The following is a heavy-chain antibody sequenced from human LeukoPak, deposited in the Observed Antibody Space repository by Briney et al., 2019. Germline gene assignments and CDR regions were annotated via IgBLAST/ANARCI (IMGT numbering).Heavy chain of an antibody. V-gene: IGHV4-34*01. CDR3: ARGGWQWLEWNWFDP. CDR2: INHSGST. Sequence: PSETLSLTCAVYGGSFSGYYWSWIRQPPGKGLEWIGEINHSGSTNYNPSLKSRVTISVDTSKNQFSLKLSSVTAADTAVYYCARGGWQWLEWNWFDPWGQGTLVTVSS. D-gene: IGHD6-19*01. CDR1: GGSFSGYY. J-gene: IGHJ5*02.